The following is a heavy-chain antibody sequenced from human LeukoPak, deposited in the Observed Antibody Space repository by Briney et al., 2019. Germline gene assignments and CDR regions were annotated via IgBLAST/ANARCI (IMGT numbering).Heavy chain of an antibody. J-gene: IGHJ4*02. Sequence: ASVKVSCKASGYPFTGYYLHWVRQAPGQGLEWRGWINPNSGFTNYAQKFQGRVTMTRDASISTAYMELSRLRSDDTAVYYCARLADCSSSSCRSFDYWGQGTLVTVSS. CDR3: ARLADCSSSSCRSFDY. D-gene: IGHD2-2*01. CDR2: INPNSGFT. CDR1: GYPFTGYY. V-gene: IGHV1-2*02.